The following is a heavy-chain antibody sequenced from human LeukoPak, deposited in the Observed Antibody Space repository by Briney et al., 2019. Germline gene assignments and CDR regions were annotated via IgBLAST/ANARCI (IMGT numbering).Heavy chain of an antibody. CDR1: GFTFSTYW. CDR2: IKSDGSST. D-gene: IGHD1-26*01. Sequence: GGSLTLSCAASGFTFSTYWMEWVRQAPGKGLVWVSRIKSDGSSTNYADSVKGGFTISRDNAKNTVYLQMNSLRVEDTAVYYCARASGSYSPAAYWGQGTLVTVSS. CDR3: ARASGSYSPAAY. V-gene: IGHV3-74*01. J-gene: IGHJ4*02.